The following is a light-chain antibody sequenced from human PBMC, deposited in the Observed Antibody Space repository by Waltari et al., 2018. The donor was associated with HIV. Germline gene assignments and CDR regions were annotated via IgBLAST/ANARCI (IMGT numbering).Light chain of an antibody. CDR1: NIVSKS. V-gene: IGLV3-21*04. J-gene: IGLJ1*01. Sequence: SHVLSQPPSVSVAPGKTARVTCGGDNIVSKSVTRYQQRPGQAPLLIIFYNSDRPSGIPERFSGSNSVGTATLTISRVEAGDEADYYCQVWDPLSDHPVFGTGTKVTVL. CDR3: QVWDPLSDHPV. CDR2: YNS.